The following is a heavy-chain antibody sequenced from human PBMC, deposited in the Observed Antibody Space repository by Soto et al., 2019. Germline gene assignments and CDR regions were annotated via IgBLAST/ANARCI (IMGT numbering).Heavy chain of an antibody. D-gene: IGHD2-21*02. CDR1: GFTFSSYG. CDR3: AKEYSREYCGGDCYSGFDP. CDR2: ISYDGSNK. V-gene: IGHV3-30*18. J-gene: IGHJ5*02. Sequence: QVQLVESGGGVVQPGRSLRLSCAASGFTFSSYGMHWVRQAPGKGLEWVAVISYDGSNKYYADSVKGRFTISRDNSENTLYLQMNSLRAEDTAVYYCAKEYSREYCGGDCYSGFDPWGQGTLVTVSS.